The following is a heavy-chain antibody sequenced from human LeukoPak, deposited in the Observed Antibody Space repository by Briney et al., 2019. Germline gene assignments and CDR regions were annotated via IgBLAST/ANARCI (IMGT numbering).Heavy chain of an antibody. J-gene: IGHJ4*02. CDR1: GFTVINNY. Sequence: GGSLRLSCAASGFTVINNYMSWVRQAPGKGLEWVSVIYAGGTTYYADSVKGRFTISRDNSKNTLYLQMNSLRAEDTAVYYCARDRVVLSSDYYFDYWGQGTLVTVSS. CDR2: IYAGGTT. CDR3: ARDRVVLSSDYYFDY. D-gene: IGHD3-22*01. V-gene: IGHV3-66*01.